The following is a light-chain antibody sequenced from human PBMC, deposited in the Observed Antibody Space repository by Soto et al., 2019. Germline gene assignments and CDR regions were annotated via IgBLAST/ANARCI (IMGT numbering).Light chain of an antibody. CDR1: QGVSTW. Sequence: DIQMTQSPSSVSASVGDRVTITCRASQGVSTWLAWYQQKPGKAPNLLIYTASSLQSGVPSRFSGSGSGTDFTLTISSLQPEDFATYYCLQYNYFPPTFGQGTKLEIK. CDR3: LQYNYFPPT. CDR2: TAS. J-gene: IGKJ2*01. V-gene: IGKV1D-12*01.